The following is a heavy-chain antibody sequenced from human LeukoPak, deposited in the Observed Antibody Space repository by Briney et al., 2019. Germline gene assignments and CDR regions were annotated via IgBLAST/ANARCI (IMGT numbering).Heavy chain of an antibody. D-gene: IGHD1-26*01. V-gene: IGHV4-59*01. CDR2: IYYSGST. Sequence: SETLSLTCTVSGGSISSYYWSWIRQPPGKALEWIGYIYYSGSTNYNPSLKSRVTISVDTSKNQFSLKLGSVTAADTAVYYCARVTLYSGSYYRYYYYYMDVWGKGTTVTVSS. CDR3: ARVTLYSGSYYRYYYYYMDV. J-gene: IGHJ6*03. CDR1: GGSISSYY.